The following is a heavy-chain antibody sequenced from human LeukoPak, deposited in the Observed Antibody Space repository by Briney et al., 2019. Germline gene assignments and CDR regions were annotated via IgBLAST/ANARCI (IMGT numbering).Heavy chain of an antibody. J-gene: IGHJ4*02. D-gene: IGHD3-10*01. Sequence: GGSLRLSCAASGFTFSSYWMSWVRQAPGKGLEWVANIKQDGSEKYYVDSVKGRFTISGDNAKNSLYLQMNSLRAEDTAVYYCAREEYYYGSGSYEGSHFDYWGQGTLVTVSS. V-gene: IGHV3-7*01. CDR1: GFTFSSYW. CDR2: IKQDGSEK. CDR3: AREEYYYGSGSYEGSHFDY.